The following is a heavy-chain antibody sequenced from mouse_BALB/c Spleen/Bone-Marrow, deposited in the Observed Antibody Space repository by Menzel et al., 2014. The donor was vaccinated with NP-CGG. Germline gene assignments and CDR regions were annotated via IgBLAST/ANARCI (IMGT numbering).Heavy chain of an antibody. CDR2: IDPGSGGI. D-gene: IGHD2-14*01. J-gene: IGHJ1*01. CDR3: AREDYRYGNWYFDV. Sequence: DLVNPGASVKLSCKASGYTFTSYWINWIKQRPGQGLEWIGRIDPGSGGIYYSEIFKGRATLTVDTSSSTAYIQLSSLSSEDSAVYFCAREDYRYGNWYFDVWGAGTTVTVSS. CDR1: GYTFTSYW. V-gene: IGHV1S41*01.